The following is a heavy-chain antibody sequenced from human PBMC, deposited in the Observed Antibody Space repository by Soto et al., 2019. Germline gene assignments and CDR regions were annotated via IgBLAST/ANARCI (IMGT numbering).Heavy chain of an antibody. CDR3: ARHAYSSGWYWFDP. V-gene: IGHV4-39*01. J-gene: IGHJ5*02. CDR1: GGSISSSSYY. Sequence: SETLSLTCTVSGGSISSSSYYWGWIRQPPGKGLEWIGSIYYSGSTYYNPSLKSRVTISVDTSKNQFSLKLSSVTAADTAVYYCARHAYSSGWYWFDPWGQGTLVTVSS. D-gene: IGHD6-19*01. CDR2: IYYSGST.